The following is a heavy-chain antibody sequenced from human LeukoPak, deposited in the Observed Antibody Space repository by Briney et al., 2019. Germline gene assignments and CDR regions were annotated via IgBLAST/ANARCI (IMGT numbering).Heavy chain of an antibody. J-gene: IGHJ4*02. Sequence: PGGSLRLSCPASGFTFSSYAMSWIRPAPGKGLEWVSSISGSGVSTYYADSVKGRFTISRDNSKNTLYLQMNSLRAEDTAVYYCAKNTGIVVVTAIYYWGQGNLVTVSS. D-gene: IGHD2-21*02. CDR1: GFTFSSYA. CDR2: ISGSGVST. CDR3: AKNTGIVVVTAIYY. V-gene: IGHV3-23*01.